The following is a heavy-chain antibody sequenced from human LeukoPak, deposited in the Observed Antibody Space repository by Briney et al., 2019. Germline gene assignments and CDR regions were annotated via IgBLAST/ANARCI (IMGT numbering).Heavy chain of an antibody. J-gene: IGHJ4*02. V-gene: IGHV3-7*04. CDR3: ARTLVYDGKDLYRHFDY. CDR1: GFTFSSYW. D-gene: IGHD3-22*01. Sequence: GGSLRLSCGGSGFTFSSYWMTWVRQAPGKGLEWEANIKEDGSQKNYDDSVKGRFTISRDNAQNSLFLQMSNLRVEDTAVYFCARTLVYDGKDLYRHFDYWGQGTLVTVSP. CDR2: IKEDGSQK.